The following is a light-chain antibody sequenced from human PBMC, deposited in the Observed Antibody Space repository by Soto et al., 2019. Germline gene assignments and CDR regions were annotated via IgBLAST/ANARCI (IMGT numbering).Light chain of an antibody. CDR3: SSYAGSXNVI. Sequence: QSALTQPPSASGSPGQSVTISCTGTSSDVGGYNSVSWFQQHPGKAPKLMIYEVSKRPSGVPDRFSGSKSGNTASLTVSGLQAEDEADYYCSSYAGSXNVIFGGGTQX. CDR2: EVS. CDR1: SSDVGGYNS. J-gene: IGLJ2*01. V-gene: IGLV2-8*01.